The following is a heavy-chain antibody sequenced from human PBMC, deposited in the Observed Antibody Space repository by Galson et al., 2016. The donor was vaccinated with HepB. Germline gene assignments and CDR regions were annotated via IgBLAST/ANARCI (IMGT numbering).Heavy chain of an antibody. V-gene: IGHV4-4*02. J-gene: IGHJ4*02. CDR1: GATISNDYW. CDR2: IYQTGTA. Sequence: LTCAVSGATISNDYWWSWVRQSPEKGFEWLGEIYQTGTANYNPSFTRRATISVDTSKNEISLRLDSVTAADTAVYYCARGTLGTTATMSFDYWGQGTPVSVSS. D-gene: IGHD1-26*01. CDR3: ARGTLGTTATMSFDY.